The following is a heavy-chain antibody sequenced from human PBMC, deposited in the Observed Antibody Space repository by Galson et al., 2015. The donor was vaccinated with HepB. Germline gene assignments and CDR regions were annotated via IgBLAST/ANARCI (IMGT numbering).Heavy chain of an antibody. CDR1: GFTFSSYA. J-gene: IGHJ3*02. CDR2: ISSNGGST. Sequence: SLRLSCAASGFTFSSYAMHWVRQAPGKGLEYVSAISSNGGSTYYANSVKGRFTISRDNSKNTLYLQMGSLRAEDMAVYYCARASEYQLLTGRAAFDIWGQGTMVTVSS. V-gene: IGHV3-64*01. CDR3: ARASEYQLLTGRAAFDI. D-gene: IGHD2-2*01.